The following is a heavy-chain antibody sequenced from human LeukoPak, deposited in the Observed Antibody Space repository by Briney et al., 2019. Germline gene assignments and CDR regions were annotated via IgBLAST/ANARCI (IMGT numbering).Heavy chain of an antibody. D-gene: IGHD3-22*01. V-gene: IGHV1-2*02. CDR3: ARETYYYDSSGSQNWFDP. Sequence: ASVKVSCKASGYTFTGYYMHWVRQAPGQGLEWMGWINPNSGGTNYAQKFQGRVTMTRDTSISTAYMELSRLRSDDTAVYYCARETYYYDSSGSQNWFDPWGQGTLVTVSS. J-gene: IGHJ5*02. CDR1: GYTFTGYY. CDR2: INPNSGGT.